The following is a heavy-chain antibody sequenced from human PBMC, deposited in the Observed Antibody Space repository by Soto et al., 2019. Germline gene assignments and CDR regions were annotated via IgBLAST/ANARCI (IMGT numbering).Heavy chain of an antibody. Sequence: TLSLTCAVSGYSISSGYYWGWIRQPPGKGLEWIGSIYHSGSTYYNPSLKSRVTISVDTSKNQFSPKLSSVTAADTAVYYCARCPNYIRNFDYWGQGTLVTVSS. CDR3: ARCPNYIRNFDY. V-gene: IGHV4-38-2*01. J-gene: IGHJ4*02. CDR2: IYHSGST. D-gene: IGHD3-10*01. CDR1: GYSISSGYY.